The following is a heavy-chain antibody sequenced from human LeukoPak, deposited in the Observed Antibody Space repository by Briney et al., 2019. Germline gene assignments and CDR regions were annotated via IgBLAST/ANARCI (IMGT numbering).Heavy chain of an antibody. CDR2: ISGSGGST. D-gene: IGHD3-16*02. V-gene: IGHV3-23*01. Sequence: PGGSLRLSCAASGFTFSSYAMSWVRQAPGKGLEWVSAISGSGGSTYYADSVKGRFTISRDNSKNTLYLQMNSLRAEDTAVYYCVKLDGDYVWGSYRYKGQFYFDYWGQGTLVTVSS. CDR1: GFTFSSYA. CDR3: VKLDGDYVWGSYRYKGQFYFDY. J-gene: IGHJ4*02.